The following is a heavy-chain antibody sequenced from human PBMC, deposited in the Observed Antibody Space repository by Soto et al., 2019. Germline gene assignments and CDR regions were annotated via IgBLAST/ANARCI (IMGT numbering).Heavy chain of an antibody. J-gene: IGHJ6*02. Sequence: QVQLVQSGAEVKKPGASVKVSCKASGYTFTSYGISWVRQAPGQGLEWMGWISAYNGNTNYAQKLQGRVTMTTDTSTSTDYMELRSLRSDDTAVYYCARDAEDNYYYYGMDVWGQGTTVTVSS. CDR3: ARDAEDNYYYYGMDV. V-gene: IGHV1-18*04. CDR1: GYTFTSYG. CDR2: ISAYNGNT.